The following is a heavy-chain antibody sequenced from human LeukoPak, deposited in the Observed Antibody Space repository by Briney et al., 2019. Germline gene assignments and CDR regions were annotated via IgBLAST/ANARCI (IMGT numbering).Heavy chain of an antibody. Sequence: GGSLRLSCAASGSTFSSYAMSWVRQAPGKGLEWVSAISGSGGSTYYADSVKGRFTISRDNSKNTLYLQMNSLRAEDTAVYYCAKARSFSVTTALDYWGQGTLVTVSS. D-gene: IGHD4-17*01. CDR3: AKARSFSVTTALDY. J-gene: IGHJ4*02. CDR1: GSTFSSYA. CDR2: ISGSGGST. V-gene: IGHV3-23*01.